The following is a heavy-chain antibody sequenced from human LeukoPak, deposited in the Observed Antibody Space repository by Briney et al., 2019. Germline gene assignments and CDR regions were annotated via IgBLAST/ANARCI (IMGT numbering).Heavy chain of an antibody. CDR2: IYYSEST. V-gene: IGHV4-59*01. CDR1: GGSISSYY. CDR3: ARGAWFGRTYYYYYYMEV. Sequence: SETLSLTCTVSGGSISSYYWSWIRPPPGKGLAWIGYIYYSESTNYNPSLKSRVTISVDTSKNQFSLKLSSVTAADPAVYYCARGAWFGRTYYYYYYMEVWGKGTTVTISS. D-gene: IGHD3-10*01. J-gene: IGHJ6*03.